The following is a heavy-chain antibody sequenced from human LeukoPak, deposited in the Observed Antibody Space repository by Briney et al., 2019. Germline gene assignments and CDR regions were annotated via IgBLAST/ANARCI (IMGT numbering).Heavy chain of an antibody. CDR1: GYSISSGYH. CDR2: IYHSGSS. CDR3: ARDYRAETIDY. J-gene: IGHJ4*02. V-gene: IGHV4-38-2*02. Sequence: SETLSLTCTVSGYSISSGYHWGWIRQPPGKGLEWIGNIYHSGSSNYNPSLKSRVTISVDTSKNQFSLKLSSVTAADTAVYYCARDYRAETIDYWGQGTLVTVSS. D-gene: IGHD1-7*01.